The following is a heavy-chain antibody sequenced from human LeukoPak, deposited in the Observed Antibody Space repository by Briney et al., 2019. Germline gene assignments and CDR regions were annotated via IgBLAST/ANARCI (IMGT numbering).Heavy chain of an antibody. Sequence: RASVKVSCKASGYTFTSYGISWVRQAPGQGREWMGWISAYNGNTNYAQKLQGRVTMTTDTSTSTAYMELRSLRSDDTAVYYCARDAGDDILTGYAVHDAFDIWGQGTMVTVSS. CDR1: GYTFTSYG. CDR3: ARDAGDDILTGYAVHDAFDI. D-gene: IGHD3-9*01. J-gene: IGHJ3*02. V-gene: IGHV1-18*01. CDR2: ISAYNGNT.